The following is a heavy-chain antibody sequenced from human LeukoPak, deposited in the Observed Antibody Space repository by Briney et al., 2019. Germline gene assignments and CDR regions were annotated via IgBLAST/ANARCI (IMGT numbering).Heavy chain of an antibody. CDR1: GFTHDDYA. V-gene: IGHV3-9*01. Sequence: GGSLRLSRAASGFTHDDYAMHCVRDAPRKGLEWVLGISWNSGSIGYAESVKGRFTISRDDAKNSLYLQINSLRPEDTALYYGAKENYYAPSAMAGWGQGTTVTVYS. D-gene: IGHD3-10*01. CDR2: ISWNSGSI. CDR3: AKENYYAPSAMAG. J-gene: IGHJ6*02.